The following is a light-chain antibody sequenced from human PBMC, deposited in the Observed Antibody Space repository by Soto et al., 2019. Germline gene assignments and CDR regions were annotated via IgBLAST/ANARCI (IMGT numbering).Light chain of an antibody. CDR1: QSIAIW. V-gene: IGKV1-5*01. Sequence: DIRLTQSPSTLSAAVGDRDTITCRASQSIAIWLAWYHQKPGKAPKALIYDASRLESGVPSRFSGSGSGTEFTLTISSLQPDDFATYYCQKYGSYPWAFGQGTRVEV. CDR2: DAS. CDR3: QKYGSYPWA. J-gene: IGKJ1*01.